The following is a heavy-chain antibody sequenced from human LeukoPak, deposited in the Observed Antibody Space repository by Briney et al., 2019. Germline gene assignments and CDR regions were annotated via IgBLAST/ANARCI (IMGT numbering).Heavy chain of an antibody. CDR3: ARDLTSIAARYDAFDI. J-gene: IGHJ3*02. Sequence: SVKVSCKASGGTFSSYAISWVRQAPGQGLEWMGGIIPIFGTANYAQKFQGRVTITADESTSTAYMELSSLRSEDTAVYYCARDLTSIAARYDAFDIWGQGIMVTVSS. D-gene: IGHD6-6*01. CDR1: GGTFSSYA. CDR2: IIPIFGTA. V-gene: IGHV1-69*01.